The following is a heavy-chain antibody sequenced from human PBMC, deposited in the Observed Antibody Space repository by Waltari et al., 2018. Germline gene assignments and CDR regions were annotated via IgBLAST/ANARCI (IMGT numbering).Heavy chain of an antibody. Sequence: QVQLAQPGAAAKKPGFSVTVSCKASGGTFSSYASSWVRQAPGQGVEWKGRLIPIFSTANSAQKFQGRVTITADESTSTAFMELSSLRSEDTSVYYCARSIVGGPFDYWGQGTLVTVSS. J-gene: IGHJ4*02. D-gene: IGHD1-26*01. V-gene: IGHV1-69*15. CDR3: ARSIVGGPFDY. CDR1: GGTFSSYA. CDR2: LIPIFSTA.